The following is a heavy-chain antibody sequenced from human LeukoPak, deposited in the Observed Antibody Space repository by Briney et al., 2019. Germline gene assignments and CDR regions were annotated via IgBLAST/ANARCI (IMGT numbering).Heavy chain of an antibody. V-gene: IGHV3-21*01. CDR3: ARELMEMVYAIFDY. J-gene: IGHJ4*02. CDR2: ISSSSSYI. CDR1: GFTSSSYS. Sequence: GGSLRLSCAASGFTSSSYSMNWVRQAPGKGLEWVSSISSSSSYIYYADSVKGRFTISRDNAKNSLYLQMNSLRAEDTAVYYCARELMEMVYAIFDYWGQGTLVTVSS. D-gene: IGHD2-8*01.